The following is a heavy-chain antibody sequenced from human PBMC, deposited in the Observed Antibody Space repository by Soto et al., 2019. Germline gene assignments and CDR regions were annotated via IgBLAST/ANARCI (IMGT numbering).Heavy chain of an antibody. CDR3: ARGRRGGDCSGGSCRRTPYYYGMDV. CDR2: ISYDGSNK. J-gene: IGHJ6*02. D-gene: IGHD2-15*01. Sequence: GGSLRVSCAASGFTFSSYAMHWVRQAPGKGLEWVAVISYDGSNKYYADSVEGRFTISRDNSKNTLYLQMNSLRAEDTAVYYCARGRRGGDCSGGSCRRTPYYYGMDVWGQGTTVTVS. CDR1: GFTFSSYA. V-gene: IGHV3-30-3*01.